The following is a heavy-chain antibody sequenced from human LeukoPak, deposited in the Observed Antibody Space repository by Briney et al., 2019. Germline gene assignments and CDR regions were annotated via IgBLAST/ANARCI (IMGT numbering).Heavy chain of an antibody. CDR3: ARAGGYASSWAY. V-gene: IGHV3-7*01. CDR2: IKQDGREK. D-gene: IGHD5-12*01. CDR1: GFTFSSYW. J-gene: IGHJ4*02. Sequence: GGSLRLSCAASGFTFSSYWMSWVRQAPGKGLEWVANIKQDGREKNYVDSVKGRFTISRDNAKNSLDLQMNSLRAEDTAVYYCARAGGYASSWAYWGQGTLVTVSS.